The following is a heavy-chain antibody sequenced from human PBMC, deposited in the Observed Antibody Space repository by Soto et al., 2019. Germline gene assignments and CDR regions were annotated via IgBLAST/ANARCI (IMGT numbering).Heavy chain of an antibody. CDR1: GYTFTSYA. CDR2: INAGNGNT. V-gene: IGHV1-3*05. CDR3: ARLDSSPRGDENEYFQH. D-gene: IGHD6-13*01. J-gene: IGHJ1*01. Sequence: QVQLVQSGAEEKKPGASVKVSCKASGYTFTSYAMHWVRQAPGQRLEWMGWINAGNGNTKYSQKFQGRVTITRDTSXSXAYMELSSLRSEDTAVYYCARLDSSPRGDENEYFQHWGQGTLVTVSS.